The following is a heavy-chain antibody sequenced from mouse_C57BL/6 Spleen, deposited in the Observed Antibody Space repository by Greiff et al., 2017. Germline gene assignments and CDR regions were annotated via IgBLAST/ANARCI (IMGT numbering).Heavy chain of an antibody. Sequence: VHVKQSGPVLVKPGASVKMSCKASGYTFTDYYMNWVKQSHGKSLEWIGVINPYNGGTSYNQKFKGKATLTVDKSSSTAYMELNSLTSEDSAVYYCARGPLYYYGSSHFDYWGQGTTLTVSS. J-gene: IGHJ2*01. CDR1: GYTFTDYY. CDR2: INPYNGGT. CDR3: ARGPLYYYGSSHFDY. D-gene: IGHD1-1*01. V-gene: IGHV1-19*01.